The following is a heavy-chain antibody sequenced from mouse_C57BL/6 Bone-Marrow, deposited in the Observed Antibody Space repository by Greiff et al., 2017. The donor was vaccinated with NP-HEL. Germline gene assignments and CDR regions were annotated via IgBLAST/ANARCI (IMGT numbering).Heavy chain of an antibody. CDR2: ISSGGSYT. CDR3: ARGDYYGSSYGAMDY. Sequence: EVQGVESGGDLVKPGGSLKLSCAASGFTFSSYGMSWVRQTPDKRLEWVATISSGGSYTYYPDSVKGRFTISRDNAKNTLYLQMSSLKSEDTAMYYCARGDYYGSSYGAMDYWGQGTSVTVSS. J-gene: IGHJ4*01. CDR1: GFTFSSYG. D-gene: IGHD1-1*01. V-gene: IGHV5-6*01.